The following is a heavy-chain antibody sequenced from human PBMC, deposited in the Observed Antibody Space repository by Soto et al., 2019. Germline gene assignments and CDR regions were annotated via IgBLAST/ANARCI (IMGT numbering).Heavy chain of an antibody. V-gene: IGHV1-18*01. CDR1: GYTFTSYG. D-gene: IGHD1-1*01. Sequence: QVHLVQSGAEVKKPGASVKVSCKGSGYTFTSYGITWGRQAPGEGLEWMGWISAHNGNTDYAQKLQGRVTVTRDTSTSTAYMELRRRGSDDTAVYYCARGRYGDYWGQGALVTVSS. J-gene: IGHJ4*02. CDR3: ARGRYGDY. CDR2: ISAHNGNT.